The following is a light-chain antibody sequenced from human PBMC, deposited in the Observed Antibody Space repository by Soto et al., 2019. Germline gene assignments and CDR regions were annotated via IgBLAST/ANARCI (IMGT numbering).Light chain of an antibody. Sequence: QSVLTQPPSASGTPGQRVTISCSGSSSNIGSNTVNWYQRLPGTAPKLLIYNNNQRPSGVPDRFSGSKSGTSASLAISGLQSEDEADYYCAAWDDSLNGHWVFGGGTKLTVL. CDR1: SSNIGSNT. J-gene: IGLJ3*02. V-gene: IGLV1-44*01. CDR3: AAWDDSLNGHWV. CDR2: NNN.